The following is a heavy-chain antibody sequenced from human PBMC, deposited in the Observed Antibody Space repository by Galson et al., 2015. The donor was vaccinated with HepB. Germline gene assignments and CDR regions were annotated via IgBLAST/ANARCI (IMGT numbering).Heavy chain of an antibody. D-gene: IGHD5-12*01. CDR3: AKDSVGWLQLDYFDY. V-gene: IGHV3-23*01. Sequence: SLRLSCAASGFTFNNYAMSWVRQAPGKGLEWVSSISGSGGSTSYAESVKGRFTMSRDNSKNTLYLQMNSLRVEDTAVYYCAKDSVGWLQLDYFDYWGQGTLVTVSS. CDR1: GFTFNNYA. CDR2: ISGSGGST. J-gene: IGHJ4*02.